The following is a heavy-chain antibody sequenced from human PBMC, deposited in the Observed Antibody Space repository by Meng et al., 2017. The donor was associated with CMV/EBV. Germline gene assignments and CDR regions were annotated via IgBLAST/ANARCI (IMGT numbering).Heavy chain of an antibody. Sequence: TVSGGAMRSGSYYWSWIRQEEGKGLEWRGSIYKSGRTNYNNTIKSRVTISVDTSKNQFSLKLSSVTAADTAVYYCARERSIIGYFDYWGQGTLVTVSS. D-gene: IGHD3-10*01. CDR1: GGAMRSGSYY. J-gene: IGHJ4*02. CDR2: IYKSGRT. CDR3: ARERSIIGYFDY. V-gene: IGHV4-61*02.